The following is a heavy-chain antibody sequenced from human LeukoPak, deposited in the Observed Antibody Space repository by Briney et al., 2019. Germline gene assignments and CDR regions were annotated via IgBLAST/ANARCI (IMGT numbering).Heavy chain of an antibody. J-gene: IGHJ4*02. CDR1: GGSISGSD. D-gene: IGHD1-26*01. V-gene: IGHV4-59*13. CDR3: ARGGSTWPGDY. CDR2: FYFGGST. Sequence: SETLSLTCSVLGGSISGSDWTWFPRPPGKGLGGFGYFYFGGSTNYTPSLNNPVTISVDTSKTQSSLKLTAVTAPRTPVCYLARGGSTWPGDYWGQGTLVTVSS.